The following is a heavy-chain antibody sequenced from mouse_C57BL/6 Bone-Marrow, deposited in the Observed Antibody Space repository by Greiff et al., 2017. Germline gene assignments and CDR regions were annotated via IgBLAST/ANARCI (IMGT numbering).Heavy chain of an antibody. Sequence: VKLVESGPGLVQPSPSLSITCTVSGFSLTSYGVHWVRQSPGKGLEWLGVIWSGGSTDYNAAFISRLSISKDNSKSQVFYKMNSLQADDTAIYYCASIYYYGSSDVDVWGTGTTVTVSS. J-gene: IGHJ1*03. V-gene: IGHV2-2*01. CDR3: ASIYYYGSSDVDV. CDR1: GFSLTSYG. D-gene: IGHD1-1*01. CDR2: IWSGGST.